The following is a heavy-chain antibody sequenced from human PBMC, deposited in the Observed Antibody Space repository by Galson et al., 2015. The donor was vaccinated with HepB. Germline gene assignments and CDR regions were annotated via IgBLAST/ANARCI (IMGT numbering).Heavy chain of an antibody. CDR1: GFTFSSYS. Sequence: SLRLSCAASGFTFSSYSMNWVRQAPGKGLEWVSYISSSSTIYYADSVKGRFTISRDNAKNSLYLQMNSLRTEDTAVYYCARDNSYCSGGSCYMVYAFDIWGQGTMVTVSS. D-gene: IGHD2-15*01. J-gene: IGHJ3*02. CDR2: ISSSSTI. CDR3: ARDNSYCSGGSCYMVYAFDI. V-gene: IGHV3-48*01.